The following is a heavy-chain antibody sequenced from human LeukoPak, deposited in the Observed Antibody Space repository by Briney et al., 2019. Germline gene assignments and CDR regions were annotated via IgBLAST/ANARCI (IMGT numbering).Heavy chain of an antibody. CDR1: GGSISSSSYY. J-gene: IGHJ5*02. CDR2: IYYSGST. D-gene: IGHD3-3*01. Sequence: SETLSLTCTVSGGSISSSSYYWGRIRQPPGKGLEWIGSIYYSGSTYYNPSLKSRVTISVDTSKNQFSLKLSSVTAADTAVYYCARHQPDDYDFWSGLNWFDPWGQGTLVTVSS. V-gene: IGHV4-39*01. CDR3: ARHQPDDYDFWSGLNWFDP.